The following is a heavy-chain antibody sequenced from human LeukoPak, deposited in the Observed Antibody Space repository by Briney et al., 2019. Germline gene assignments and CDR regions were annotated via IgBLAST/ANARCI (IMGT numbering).Heavy chain of an antibody. J-gene: IGHJ4*02. V-gene: IGHV4-4*07. CDR3: ARDPSAVAGFFDY. CDR2: IYVSGST. D-gene: IGHD6-19*01. Sequence: SETLSLTCTVSGGSISSYYWSWIRQPAGQGLEWIERIYVSGSTNYNPSLRTRVTMSEDTSKNQISLKLTSVTAADTAVYFCARDPSAVAGFFDYWGQGTLVTVSS. CDR1: GGSISSYY.